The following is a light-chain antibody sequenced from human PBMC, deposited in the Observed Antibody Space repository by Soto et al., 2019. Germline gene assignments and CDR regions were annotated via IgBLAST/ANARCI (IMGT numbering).Light chain of an antibody. Sequence: DIQLTQSPSFLSASVGDSVTITCQASQDISNFLNWYHQRPGKAPKPLISDASSLQGGVPSRYRGSGAGTKFVLTITSLQPEDIGSYYCQQYEDVPTFGQGTKVGVK. CDR2: DAS. CDR1: QDISNF. V-gene: IGKV1-33*01. CDR3: QQYEDVPT. J-gene: IGKJ2*01.